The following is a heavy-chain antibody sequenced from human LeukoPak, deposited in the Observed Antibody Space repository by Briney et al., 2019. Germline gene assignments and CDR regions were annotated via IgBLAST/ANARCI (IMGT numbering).Heavy chain of an antibody. D-gene: IGHD4/OR15-4a*01. J-gene: IGHJ4*02. CDR3: ARDEVYGEQYYFDY. V-gene: IGHV3-21*01. CDR2: ISSSSTYI. CDR1: GFTFSTYT. Sequence: PGGPLRLSCAASGFTFSTYTMNWVRQAPGKGLEWVSSISSSSTYIYYADSVKGRFTISRDNAKNSLYLQMNSLRAEDTAVYYCARDEVYGEQYYFDYWGQGTLVTVSS.